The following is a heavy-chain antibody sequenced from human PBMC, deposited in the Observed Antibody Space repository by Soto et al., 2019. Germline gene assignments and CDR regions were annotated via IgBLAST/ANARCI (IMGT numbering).Heavy chain of an antibody. CDR3: AKDLGSSGWYGSFDY. D-gene: IGHD6-19*01. CDR1: GGTFKSYT. CDR2: INAGNGNT. Sequence: GASVKVSCKASGGTFKSYTMSWVRQAPGQRLEWMGRINAGNGNTKYSQKFQGRFTITTDKSKNTLYLQMNSLRAEDTALYYCAKDLGSSGWYGSFDYWGQGTLVTVSS. V-gene: IGHV1-3*01. J-gene: IGHJ4*02.